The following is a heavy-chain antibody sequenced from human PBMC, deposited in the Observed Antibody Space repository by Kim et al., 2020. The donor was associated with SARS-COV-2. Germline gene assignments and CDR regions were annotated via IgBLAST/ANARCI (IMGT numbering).Heavy chain of an antibody. CDR3: ARDRRGFHPYYGMDV. CDR1: GFTFRLYA. V-gene: IGHV3-23*01. Sequence: GGSLRLSCAASGFTFRLYAMSWVRQAPGKGLEWVSSISGNGESTYYADSVKGRFTISRDTSKSTLYLQMNSLRAEDTAVYYCARDRRGFHPYYGMDVWGQGTTDSVSS. CDR2: ISGNGEST. D-gene: IGHD3-10*01. J-gene: IGHJ6*02.